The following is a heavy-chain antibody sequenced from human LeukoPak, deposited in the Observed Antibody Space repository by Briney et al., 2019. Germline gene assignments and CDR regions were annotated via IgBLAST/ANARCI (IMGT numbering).Heavy chain of an antibody. V-gene: IGHV3-74*01. CDR3: VRDLSGIAAL. CDR2: INSDGSSI. D-gene: IGHD6-13*01. Sequence: GGSLRLSCAASGFTFSSYWMHWVRQASGKGLVWVSRINSDGSSISNADSVKGRLTISRDNAKNTLHLQMDSLRAEDTAVYYCVRDLSGIAALWGQGTLVTVSS. J-gene: IGHJ4*02. CDR1: GFTFSSYW.